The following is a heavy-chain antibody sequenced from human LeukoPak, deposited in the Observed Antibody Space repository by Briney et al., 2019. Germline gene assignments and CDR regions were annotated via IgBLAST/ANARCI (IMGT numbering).Heavy chain of an antibody. CDR3: ARHDSSAVADLYYFDY. Sequence: NPSETLSLTCTVSGGSISSYYWSWIRQPPGKGLEWIGYIYYSGSTNYNPSLKSRVTISVDTSKNQFSLKLSSVTAADTAVYYCARHDSSAVADLYYFDYWGQGTLVTVSS. CDR1: GGSISSYY. J-gene: IGHJ4*02. V-gene: IGHV4-59*08. D-gene: IGHD6-19*01. CDR2: IYYSGST.